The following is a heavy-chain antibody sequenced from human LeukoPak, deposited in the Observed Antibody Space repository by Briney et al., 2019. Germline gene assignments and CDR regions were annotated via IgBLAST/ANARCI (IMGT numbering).Heavy chain of an antibody. CDR3: ARGRFWSGYLYYFDY. J-gene: IGHJ4*02. D-gene: IGHD3-3*01. V-gene: IGHV3-7*01. CDR1: GFTFSSYW. Sequence: PGGSLRLSCAASGFTFSSYWMSWVRQAPGKGLEWVASIKQDGSEKYYVDSVKGRFTISRDNAKNSLYLQMNSLRAEDTAVYYCARGRFWSGYLYYFDYWGQGTLVTVSS. CDR2: IKQDGSEK.